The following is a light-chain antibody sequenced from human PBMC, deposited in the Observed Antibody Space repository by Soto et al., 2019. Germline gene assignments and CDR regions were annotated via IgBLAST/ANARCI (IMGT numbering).Light chain of an antibody. V-gene: IGKV3-20*01. CDR1: QSVSSSY. J-gene: IGKJ1*01. CDR3: QQYGSSPRT. Sequence: EIVLTQSPGTLSLSPGERATLSCRASQSVSSSYLAWYQQKPGQAPRLLIYGASSRATGIPDRFSGSGSGTDFTLTISRLEPEDFAVYYCQQYGSSPRTFGQGTKX. CDR2: GAS.